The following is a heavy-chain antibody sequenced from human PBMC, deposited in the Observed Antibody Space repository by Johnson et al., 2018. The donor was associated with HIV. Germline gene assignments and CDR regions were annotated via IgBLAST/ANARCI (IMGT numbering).Heavy chain of an antibody. V-gene: IGHV3-30*04. CDR3: AKVRSRWTTFDDAFDI. CDR2: ISYAGRNK. Sequence: VQLVESGGGVVQPGRSLRLSCAASGFTFSSYAMHWVRQAPGKGLEWVAVISYAGRNKYYADSVKGRFTISRDNSKNTLYLQMNSLRPEDTAVYYFAKVRSRWTTFDDAFDIWGQGTLVTVSS. J-gene: IGHJ3*02. D-gene: IGHD4-11*01. CDR1: GFTFSSYA.